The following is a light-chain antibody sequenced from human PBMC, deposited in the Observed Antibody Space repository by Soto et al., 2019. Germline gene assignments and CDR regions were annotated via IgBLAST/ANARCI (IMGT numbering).Light chain of an antibody. J-gene: IGKJ4*01. CDR1: QGINDY. CDR2: AAS. CDR3: QLFNTYPLT. Sequence: DIQLTQSPSFLSASVGDRVTITCRASQGINDYLAWYQQKPGKAPKLLIYAASTLQSEVPSRFSGSASGTEFTLTISSLQPEDFATYYCQLFNTYPLTFVVGTKVEVK. V-gene: IGKV1-9*01.